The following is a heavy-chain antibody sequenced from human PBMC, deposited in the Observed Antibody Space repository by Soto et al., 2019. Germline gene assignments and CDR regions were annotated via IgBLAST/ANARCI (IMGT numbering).Heavy chain of an antibody. V-gene: IGHV4-39*01. CDR2: IYYSGTT. D-gene: IGHD6-19*01. CDR1: GGSISSRSYY. Sequence: QLQLQESGPGLVKPSETLSLTCTVSGGSISSRSYYWGWIRQPPGKGLEWIGSIYYSGTTYYNPSLKSRVTISVDTSKNQFSLKLSSVTAADTAVYYCGRSVAGRNDGFDIWGQGTKVTVSS. J-gene: IGHJ3*02. CDR3: GRSVAGRNDGFDI.